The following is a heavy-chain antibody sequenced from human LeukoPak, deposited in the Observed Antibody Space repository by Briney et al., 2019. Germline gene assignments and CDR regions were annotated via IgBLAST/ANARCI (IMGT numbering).Heavy chain of an antibody. CDR3: ARGYGDYPIDY. Sequence: SETLSLTCTASGGSVSSGSYYWSWIRQPPGKGLEWIGYIYYSGSTNYNPSLKSRVTISVGTSKNQFSLKLSSVTAADTAVYYCARGYGDYPIDYWGQGTLVTVSS. V-gene: IGHV4-61*01. J-gene: IGHJ4*02. D-gene: IGHD4-17*01. CDR2: IYYSGST. CDR1: GGSVSSGSYY.